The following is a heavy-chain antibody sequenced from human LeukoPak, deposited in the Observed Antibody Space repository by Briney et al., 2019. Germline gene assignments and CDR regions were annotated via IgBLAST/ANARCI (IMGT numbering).Heavy chain of an antibody. CDR2: ISWNSGSI. J-gene: IGHJ4*02. Sequence: PGGSLRLSCAASGFTFDDYAMHWARHAPGKGLEWVSGISWNSGSIGYADSVKGRFTISRDNAKNSLYLQMNSLRAEDMALYYCAKGSPKGDFWSGYLYYFDYWGQGTLVTVSS. V-gene: IGHV3-9*03. CDR1: GFTFDDYA. D-gene: IGHD3-3*01. CDR3: AKGSPKGDFWSGYLYYFDY.